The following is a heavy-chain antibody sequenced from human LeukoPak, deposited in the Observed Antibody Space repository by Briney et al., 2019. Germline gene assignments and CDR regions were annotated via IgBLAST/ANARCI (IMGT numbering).Heavy chain of an antibody. J-gene: IGHJ6*03. CDR3: ARGRVSSSTWYSTYYYFFYMDF. CDR1: GGTFSSYA. CDR2: IIPIFGTA. V-gene: IGHV1-69*05. D-gene: IGHD4-11*01. Sequence: PRASVKVSCKASGGTFSSYAISWVRQAPGQGLEWMGGIIPIFGTANYAQKFQGGVTITRNTSISTAYMELSSLRSEDTAVYFCARGRVSSSTWYSTYYYFFYMDFWGKGTTVTVSS.